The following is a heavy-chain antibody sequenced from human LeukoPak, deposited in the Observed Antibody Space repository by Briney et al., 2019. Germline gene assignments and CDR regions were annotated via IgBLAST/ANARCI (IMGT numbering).Heavy chain of an antibody. CDR2: ISGSGGST. Sequence: PGGSLRLSCAASGFTFSSHAMSWVRQAPGKGLEWVSGISGSGGSTYYADSVKGRFTISRDNSKSTLYLKMKSLRAEDTAVYYCAKLVTTMVRGVNNWFDPWAQGPLVTVSS. CDR3: AKLVTTMVRGVNNWFDP. CDR1: GFTFSSHA. J-gene: IGHJ5*02. V-gene: IGHV3-23*01. D-gene: IGHD3-10*01.